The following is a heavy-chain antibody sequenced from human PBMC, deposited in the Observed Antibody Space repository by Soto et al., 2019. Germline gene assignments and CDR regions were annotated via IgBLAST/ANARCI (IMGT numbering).Heavy chain of an antibody. D-gene: IGHD5-12*01. J-gene: IGHJ4*02. CDR1: GFSFNSYD. V-gene: IGHV3-23*01. Sequence: EVHLLESGGGLVQPGGSLRLSCAASGFSFNSYDMVWVRQAPGKGLEWVSVISARGGRSYFADSVKGRFTISRDNSKNVLSLEMNSLRAEDTAIYFCAKGSIEYSASVDNWGQGTLVLVSS. CDR3: AKGSIEYSASVDN. CDR2: ISARGGRS.